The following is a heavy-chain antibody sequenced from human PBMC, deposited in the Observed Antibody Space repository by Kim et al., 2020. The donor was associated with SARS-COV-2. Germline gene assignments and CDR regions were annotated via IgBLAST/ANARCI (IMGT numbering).Heavy chain of an antibody. D-gene: IGHD6-13*01. Sequence: GGSLRLSCAASGFTFSSYSMSWVRQAPGKGLEWVSYISSSSSTIYYADSVKGRFTISRDNAKNSLYLQMNSLRDEDTAVYYCARGHIAAAEDYYYYYGMDVWGQGTTVTVSS. V-gene: IGHV3-48*02. CDR1: GFTFSSYS. CDR2: ISSSSSTI. J-gene: IGHJ6*02. CDR3: ARGHIAAAEDYYYYYGMDV.